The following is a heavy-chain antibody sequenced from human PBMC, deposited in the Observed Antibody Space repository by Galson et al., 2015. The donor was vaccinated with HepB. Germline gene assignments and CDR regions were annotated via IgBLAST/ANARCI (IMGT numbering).Heavy chain of an antibody. V-gene: IGHV1-18*04. CDR2: ISAYNGNT. CDR1: GYTFTSYG. J-gene: IGHJ4*02. D-gene: IGHD3-10*01. CDR3: ARDIPLWFGELPSPFDY. Sequence: SVKVSCKASGYTFTSYGISWVRQAPGQGLEWMGWISAYNGNTNYAQKLQGRVTMTTDTSTSTAYMELRSLRSDDTAVYYCARDIPLWFGELPSPFDYWGQETLVTVSS.